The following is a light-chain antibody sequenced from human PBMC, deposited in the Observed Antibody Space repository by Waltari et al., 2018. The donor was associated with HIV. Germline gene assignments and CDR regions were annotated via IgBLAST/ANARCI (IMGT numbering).Light chain of an antibody. CDR1: SSNIGNDT. CDR3: SAWDDSVNGRL. V-gene: IGLV1-44*01. J-gene: IGLJ3*02. Sequence: SVLTQPPSASGTPGQRVTISCSGSSSNIGNDTVTLYQHPPGAAPKLLIFNDNRRPSGVPDRFSGSKSGTSASLAISNLQSADEAHYYCSAWDDSVNGRLFGGGTRLTVL. CDR2: NDN.